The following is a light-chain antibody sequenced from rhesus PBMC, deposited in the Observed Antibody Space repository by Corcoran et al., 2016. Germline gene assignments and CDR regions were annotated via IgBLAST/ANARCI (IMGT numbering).Light chain of an antibody. J-gene: IGKJ1*01. CDR2: EAS. V-gene: IGKV1-25*01. CDR1: QGITND. Sequence: DIQMTQSPSSLSASVGDRVTITCRASQGITNDLAWYQQRPGETPKLLSYEASILQSGIPSRFSGSISGTDFPLTISSLQSEDFATYYCQHYYTTPWTFGQGTKVEIK. CDR3: QHYYTTPWT.